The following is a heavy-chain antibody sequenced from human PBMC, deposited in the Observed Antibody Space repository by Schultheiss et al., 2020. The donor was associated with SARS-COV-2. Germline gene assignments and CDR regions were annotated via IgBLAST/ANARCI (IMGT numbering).Heavy chain of an antibody. J-gene: IGHJ6*02. Sequence: SETLSLTCAVYGGSFSGYYWSWIRQPPGAGLEWIGYIYYSGSTNYNPSLKSRVTISVDTSKNQFSLKLSSVTAADTAVYYCARVGYDYGMDVWGQGTTVTVSS. D-gene: IGHD2-15*01. CDR3: ARVGYDYGMDV. V-gene: IGHV4-59*12. CDR1: GGSFSGYY. CDR2: IYYSGST.